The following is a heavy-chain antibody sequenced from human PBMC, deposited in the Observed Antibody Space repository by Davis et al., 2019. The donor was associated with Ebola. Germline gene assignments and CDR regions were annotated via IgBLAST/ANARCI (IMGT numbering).Heavy chain of an antibody. Sequence: HTGGSLRLSCPPSGFTFSSYGMHWVRHAPGKGLVWVSRINIDGSSTSYADSVKGRFTSSRDNAKNTLYLQRNSLRAEDTAMYYCARDRATSRIDYWGQGTLVTVSS. J-gene: IGHJ4*02. CDR2: INIDGSST. V-gene: IGHV3-74*01. CDR1: GFTFSSYG. CDR3: ARDRATSRIDY. D-gene: IGHD3-10*01.